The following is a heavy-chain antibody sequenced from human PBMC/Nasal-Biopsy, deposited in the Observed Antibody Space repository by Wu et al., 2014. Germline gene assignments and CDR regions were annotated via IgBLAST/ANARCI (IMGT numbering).Heavy chain of an antibody. V-gene: IGHV3-30*12. J-gene: IGHJ4*02. CDR3: ARDQSSGYAFDW. CDR2: ISYNGENK. Sequence: LRLSCAASGFTFSNFGMHWVRQAPGEGLEWVAVISYNGENKYYADSVKGRFTISRDNSKNTLYLQLSSLRAEDTAVYYCARDQSSGYAFDWWGQGTLVTVSS. D-gene: IGHD6-25*01. CDR1: GFTFSNFG.